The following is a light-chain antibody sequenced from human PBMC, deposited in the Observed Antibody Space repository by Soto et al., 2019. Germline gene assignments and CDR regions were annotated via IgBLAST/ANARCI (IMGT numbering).Light chain of an antibody. Sequence: AIQMTQSPSSLSASVGDRVTITCRASQGIGNDLGWYQQRPGKAPKLLIYAASTLQSGVPSRFSGSGSGTDFTLTISSLQPEDSATYYCLQDDNFPLTFGGGTKV. CDR3: LQDDNFPLT. CDR1: QGIGND. V-gene: IGKV1-6*01. CDR2: AAS. J-gene: IGKJ4*01.